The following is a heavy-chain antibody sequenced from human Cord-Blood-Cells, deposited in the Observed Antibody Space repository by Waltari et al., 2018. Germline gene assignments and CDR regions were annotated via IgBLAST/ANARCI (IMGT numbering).Heavy chain of an antibody. CDR2: CDPEDGET. CDR3: ATDRMGDWGSAKYWYFDL. V-gene: IGHV1-24*01. Sequence: QVQLVQSGAEVKKPGASVKVSCKVSGYTLTELSMHWVRQAPGKGLEGMGGCDPEDGETIYAQKFQGRVTMTEDTSTDTAYMELSSLRSEDTAVYYCATDRMGDWGSAKYWYFDLWGRGTLVTVSS. CDR1: GYTLTELS. D-gene: IGHD7-27*01. J-gene: IGHJ2*01.